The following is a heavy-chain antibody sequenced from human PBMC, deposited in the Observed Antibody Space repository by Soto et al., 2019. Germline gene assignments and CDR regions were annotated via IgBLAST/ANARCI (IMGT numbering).Heavy chain of an antibody. D-gene: IGHD4-4*01. CDR3: ASYANYNHF. V-gene: IGHV4-59*01. CDR1: GGSMSSYY. CDR2: VYYSGST. Sequence: QVQLQESGPGLVKPSETLSLTCNVSGGSMSSYYWSWIRQPPGKGLEWIGYVYYSGSTNYNPSLKSRVTISVDTSKTQFPLKLSSVTAADTAVYYCASYANYNHFWGQGTLVTVSS. J-gene: IGHJ4*02.